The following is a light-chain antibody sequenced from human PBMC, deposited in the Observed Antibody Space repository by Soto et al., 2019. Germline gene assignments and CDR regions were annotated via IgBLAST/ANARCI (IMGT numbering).Light chain of an antibody. CDR1: QSVTGNY. Sequence: EIVLTQSPATLSLSPGERATLSCGASQSVTGNYLAWYQQKPGQPPRLLIFGASTRATGIPDRFSGSGSGTDFTLTISRLEPEDFAVYYCQHYYTSYTTFGQGTKVDNK. CDR3: QHYYTSYTT. J-gene: IGKJ1*01. CDR2: GAS. V-gene: IGKV3-20*01.